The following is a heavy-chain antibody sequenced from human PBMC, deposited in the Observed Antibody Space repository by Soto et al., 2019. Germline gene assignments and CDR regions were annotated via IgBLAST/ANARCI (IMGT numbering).Heavy chain of an antibody. CDR1: RFTFSSYA. CDR3: AKGAEPWGPEQNYFDY. Sequence: PGVSLGLSCAASRFTFSSYAMHWVRQAPGKGMEWVAVISYDGTNKYYADSVKGRFTISRDNSKNTLYLQMNSLRAEDTAFYYCAKGAEPWGPEQNYFDYWGQGTLVTVSS. V-gene: IGHV3-30*18. CDR2: ISYDGTNK. D-gene: IGHD3-16*01. J-gene: IGHJ4*02.